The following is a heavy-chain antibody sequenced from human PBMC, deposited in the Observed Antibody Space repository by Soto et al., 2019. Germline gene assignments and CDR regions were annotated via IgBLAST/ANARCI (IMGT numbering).Heavy chain of an antibody. V-gene: IGHV3-23*01. Sequence: PGGSLRLSCAASGFTFSNFVMSWVRHIPGKGLHWVSGITGSGGRAYYADSVKGRFTISRGNSRNTLYLQLSRLGAEDTAMYHCAVHLGQNYYTMDVWGQGTTVTVSS. CDR2: ITGSGGRA. CDR3: AVHLGQNYYTMDV. CDR1: GFTFSNFV. J-gene: IGHJ6*02.